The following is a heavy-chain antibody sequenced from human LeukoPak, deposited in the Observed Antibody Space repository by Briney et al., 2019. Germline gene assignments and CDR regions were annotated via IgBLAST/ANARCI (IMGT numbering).Heavy chain of an antibody. V-gene: IGHV4-34*01. CDR2: INHSGST. D-gene: IGHD3-10*01. J-gene: IGHJ5*02. Sequence: SETLSLTCAVYGGSFSGYYWSWIRQPPGKGLEWIGEINHSGSTNYNPSLKSRVTLSVDTSKNQFSLKLSSVTAADTAVYYCARHSTTPITMVRGVIPDWFDPWGQGTPVTVSS. CDR3: ARHSTTPITMVRGVIPDWFDP. CDR1: GGSFSGYY.